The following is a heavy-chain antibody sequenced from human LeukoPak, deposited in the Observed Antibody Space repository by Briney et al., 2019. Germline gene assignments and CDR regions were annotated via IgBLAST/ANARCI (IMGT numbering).Heavy chain of an antibody. CDR1: GGSISSGTYY. V-gene: IGHV4-31*03. D-gene: IGHD6-13*01. CDR2: IYYSGST. J-gene: IGHJ1*01. Sequence: SETLSLTCSVSGGSISSGTYYWSWIRRHPGKGLEWIGYIYYSGSTFYNPSLKSRVTLSIDTSKNQFSLKLTSVTAADTAVYYCARGEAAAATKGYFLHWGQGTLVTVSS. CDR3: ARGEAAAATKGYFLH.